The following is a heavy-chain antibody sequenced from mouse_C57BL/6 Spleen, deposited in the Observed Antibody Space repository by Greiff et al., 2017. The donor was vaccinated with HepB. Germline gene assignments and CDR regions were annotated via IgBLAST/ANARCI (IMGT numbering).Heavy chain of an antibody. CDR2: IYPGDGDT. D-gene: IGHD1-1*01. J-gene: IGHJ3*01. V-gene: IGHV1-82*01. CDR1: GYAFSSSW. CDR3: ARECDYYGSSPAWFAY. Sequence: VQLQQSGPELVKPGASVKISCKASGYAFSSSWMNWVKQRPGKGLEWIGRIYPGDGDTNYNGKFKGKATLTADKSSSTAYMQLSSLTSEDSAVYFGARECDYYGSSPAWFAYWGQGTLVTVSA.